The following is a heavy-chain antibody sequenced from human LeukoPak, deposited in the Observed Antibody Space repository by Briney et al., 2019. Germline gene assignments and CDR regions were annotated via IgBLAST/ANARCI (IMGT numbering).Heavy chain of an antibody. V-gene: IGHV1-2*04. Sequence: ASVKVSCKASGYTFSAYYMHWVRQAPGQGLEWMGWINPSGGTNYAQKFQGWVTMTRDTSISTAYMELSRLRSDDTAVYYCARSFGALLDYYYGMDVWGQGTTVTVSS. J-gene: IGHJ6*02. D-gene: IGHD3-10*01. CDR3: ARSFGALLDYYYGMDV. CDR2: INPSGGT. CDR1: GYTFSAYY.